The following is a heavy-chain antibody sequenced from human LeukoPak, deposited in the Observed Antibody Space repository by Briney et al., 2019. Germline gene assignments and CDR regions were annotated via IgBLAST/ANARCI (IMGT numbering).Heavy chain of an antibody. CDR3: ARGLVRGVHYYFDY. CDR2: IIPIFGTA. Sequence: PVKVSCKASGGTFSSYAISWVRQAPGQGLEWMGGIIPIFGTANYAQKFQGRVTITADESTSTAYMELSSLRSEDTAVYYCARGLVRGVHYYFDYWGQGTLVTVSS. J-gene: IGHJ4*02. CDR1: GGTFSSYA. V-gene: IGHV1-69*13. D-gene: IGHD3-10*01.